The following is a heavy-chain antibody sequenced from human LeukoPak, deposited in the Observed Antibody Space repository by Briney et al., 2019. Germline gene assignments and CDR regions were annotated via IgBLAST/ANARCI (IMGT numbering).Heavy chain of an antibody. CDR1: GGSFSGYY. CDR2: INHSGST. Sequence: SETLSPTCAVYGGSFSGYYWSWIRQPPGKGLEWIGEINHSGSTNYNPSLKSRVTISVDTSKNQFSLKLSSVTAADTAVYYCARGRYCPNGVCPDYYYYMDVWGKGTTVTVSS. D-gene: IGHD2-8*01. V-gene: IGHV4-34*01. CDR3: ARGRYCPNGVCPDYYYYMDV. J-gene: IGHJ6*03.